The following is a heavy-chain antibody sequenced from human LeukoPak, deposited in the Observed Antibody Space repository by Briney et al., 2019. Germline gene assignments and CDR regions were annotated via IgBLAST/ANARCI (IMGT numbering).Heavy chain of an antibody. CDR3: ARDFTFGGVIVLQGFDP. CDR1: GFTFSTYE. V-gene: IGHV3-48*03. CDR2: ISSRDSTI. J-gene: IGHJ5*02. Sequence: PGGSLRLSCAASGFTFSTYEMNWVRQAPGKGLEWVSYISSRDSTIYYADSVKGRFTISRDNSKNTLYLQMNSLRAEDTAVYYCARDFTFGGVIVLQGFDPWGQGTLVTVSS. D-gene: IGHD3-16*02.